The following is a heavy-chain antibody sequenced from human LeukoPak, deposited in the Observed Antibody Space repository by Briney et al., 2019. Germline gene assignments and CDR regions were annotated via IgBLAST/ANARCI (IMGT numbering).Heavy chain of an antibody. CDR2: IYHSGVT. J-gene: IGHJ4*02. CDR3: ARLRTGFYGHH. CDR1: GYSISSDFF. Sequence: PSETLSLTCAVSGYSISSDFFWGWIRQPPGKGLEWIGNIYHSGVTNYNPSLKSRVTISVDTSKNQFSLQLSFVTAADTAVYYCARLRTGFYGHHWGQGTLVTVSS. V-gene: IGHV4-38-2*01. D-gene: IGHD3/OR15-3a*01.